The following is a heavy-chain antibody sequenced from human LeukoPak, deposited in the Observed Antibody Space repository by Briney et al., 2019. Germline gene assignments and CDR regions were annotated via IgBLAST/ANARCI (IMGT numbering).Heavy chain of an antibody. J-gene: IGHJ3*02. CDR3: ARLGGYSYGYSGAFDI. V-gene: IGHV4-39*02. D-gene: IGHD5-18*01. Sequence: SETLSLTCTVSGGSISSSVYYWGWIRQPPGKGLEWIGNIYYSGSTYYNPSLKSRVSISVDTSKKHFSLRLSSVTAADTALYYCARLGGYSYGYSGAFDIWGQGTMVTVSS. CDR1: GGSISSSVYY. CDR2: IYYSGST.